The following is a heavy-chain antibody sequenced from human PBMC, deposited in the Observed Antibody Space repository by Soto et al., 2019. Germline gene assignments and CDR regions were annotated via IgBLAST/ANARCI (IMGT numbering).Heavy chain of an antibody. CDR2: ISDYNGNA. Sequence: ASVKVSCKASGYTFTNYMISWVRQAPGQGLEWMGRISDYNGNADYSQKLQGRVTMTTDTSTNTAYMELRSLTSDDTAVYYCARAPGSYFYYFDSWAREPRSPSPQ. CDR1: GYTFTNYM. J-gene: IGHJ4*02. D-gene: IGHD3-10*01. V-gene: IGHV1-18*01. CDR3: ARAPGSYFYYFDS.